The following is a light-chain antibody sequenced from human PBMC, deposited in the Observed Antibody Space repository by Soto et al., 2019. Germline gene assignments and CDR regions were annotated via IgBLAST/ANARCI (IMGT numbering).Light chain of an antibody. CDR2: SNN. CDR3: AAWDDSLNCWV. J-gene: IGLJ3*02. V-gene: IGLV1-44*01. Sequence: QSVLTQPPSASGTPGQRVTISCSGSSSNIGSNTVNWYQQLPGTAPKLLIYSNNQRPSGVPDRFSGSKSGTSASLAISGLQSEDEADYSCAAWDDSLNCWVFGGGTKVTVL. CDR1: SSNIGSNT.